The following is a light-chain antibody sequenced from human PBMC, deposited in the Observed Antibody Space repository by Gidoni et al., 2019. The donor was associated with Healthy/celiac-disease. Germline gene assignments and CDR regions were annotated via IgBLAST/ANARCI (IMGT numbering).Light chain of an antibody. V-gene: IGLV1-40*01. J-gene: IGLJ3*02. Sequence: QSVLTQPPAVSGAPGQRVTIYCTGSSSNIGAGYDVHWYQQLPGTAPKLLIYGNSNRPSGVPDLFSGSNSVTSASLAIPGLPAEDEADYYCQSYDSSLSGSLVFGGGTKLTVL. CDR2: GNS. CDR1: SSNIGAGYD. CDR3: QSYDSSLSGSLV.